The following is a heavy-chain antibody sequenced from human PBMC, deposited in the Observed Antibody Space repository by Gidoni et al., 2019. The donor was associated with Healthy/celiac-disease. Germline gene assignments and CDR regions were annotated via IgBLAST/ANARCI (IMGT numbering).Heavy chain of an antibody. V-gene: IGHV4-30-4*01. J-gene: IGHJ4*02. CDR2: IYYSGST. CDR1: GGSISRGDYY. CDR3: ASSQYYDFWSGYPEGYYFDY. Sequence: QVQLQESGPGLVKPSQTLSLTCTVSGGSISRGDYYWSWIRQPPGKGLEWIGYIYYSGSTYYNPSLKSRVTISVDTSKNQFSLKLSSVTAADTAVYYCASSQYYDFWSGYPEGYYFDYWGQGTLVTVSS. D-gene: IGHD3-3*01.